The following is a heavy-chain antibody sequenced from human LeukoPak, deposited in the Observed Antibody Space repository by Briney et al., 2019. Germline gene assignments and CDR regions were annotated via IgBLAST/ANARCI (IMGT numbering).Heavy chain of an antibody. Sequence: GGSLRLSCAASGFTFSSYGMHWVRQAPGKGLEWVANIKQDGSEKYYVDSVKGRFTISRDNAKNSLYLQMHSLRADDTAVYYCARDLSRSLSSTWYGETIIDYDYYGLDVWGQGTTVTVSS. CDR3: ARDLSRSLSSTWYGETIIDYDYYGLDV. CDR1: GFTFSSYG. J-gene: IGHJ6*02. V-gene: IGHV3-7*03. CDR2: IKQDGSEK. D-gene: IGHD6-13*01.